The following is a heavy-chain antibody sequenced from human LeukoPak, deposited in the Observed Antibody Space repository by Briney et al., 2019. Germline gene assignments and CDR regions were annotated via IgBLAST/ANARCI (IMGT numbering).Heavy chain of an antibody. V-gene: IGHV5-51*01. CDR1: GYSFTSSW. CDR2: INTGDSDT. J-gene: IGHJ5*02. CDR3: ARQPGAGWFDP. Sequence: GESLKISCQTSGYSFTSSWIGWARQMPGKGLEWMAIINTGDSDTRYSPSFQGQVTISADKSISTVYLQWGSLKASDTAMYYCARQPGAGWFDPWGQGTRVTVSS. D-gene: IGHD3-10*01.